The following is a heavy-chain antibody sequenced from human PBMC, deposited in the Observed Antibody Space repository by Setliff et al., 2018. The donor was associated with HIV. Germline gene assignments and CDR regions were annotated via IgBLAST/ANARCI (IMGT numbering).Heavy chain of an antibody. J-gene: IGHJ6*03. V-gene: IGHV4-39*01. CDR3: ARHKARRVAVAGNPYYYYCMDV. CDR1: GVSIGSSSYY. Sequence: SETLSLTCTVSGVSIGSSSYYWGWIRQPPGKGLEWIGSIYYSGTTYYNPSLKSRVTISVDTSKNQFSLKLSSVTAADTAVYYCARHKARRVAVAGNPYYYYCMDVWGKGTTVTVSS. D-gene: IGHD6-19*01. CDR2: IYYSGTT.